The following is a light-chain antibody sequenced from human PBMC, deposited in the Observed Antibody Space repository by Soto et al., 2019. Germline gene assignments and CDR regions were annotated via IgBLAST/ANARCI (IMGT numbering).Light chain of an antibody. CDR3: QQYGSSGT. CDR2: DVS. V-gene: IGKV3-20*01. J-gene: IGKJ1*01. CDR1: QSVSNNY. Sequence: EIVLTQSPGTLCLSPGERATLSCRASQSVSNNYLAWYQQKPGRAPRLLIYDVSNRATGIPARFSGSGSGTDFTLTISRLEPEDFAVYYCQQYGSSGTFGQGTKVDI.